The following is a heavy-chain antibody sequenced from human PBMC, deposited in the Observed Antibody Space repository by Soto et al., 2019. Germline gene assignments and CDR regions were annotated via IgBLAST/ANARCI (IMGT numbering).Heavy chain of an antibody. D-gene: IGHD2-8*02. V-gene: IGHV3-15*06. CDR3: TSCRGYCTGLVAYDI. CDR1: EFTFANAF. Sequence: DVQLVESGGGLIKPGGSLRLSCTASEFTFANAFMNWVRQAPGKGLEWIGRIRTKTYGEAVYYAAPVKGRFTISRDESKDTMYMQMNSLKIEDTAVYYCTSCRGYCTGLVAYDIWGQGTMVTVSS. CDR2: IRTKTYGEAV. J-gene: IGHJ3*02.